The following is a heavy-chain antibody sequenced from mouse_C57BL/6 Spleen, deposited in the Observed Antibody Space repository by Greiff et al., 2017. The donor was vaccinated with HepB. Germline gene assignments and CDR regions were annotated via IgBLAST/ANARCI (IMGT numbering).Heavy chain of an antibody. V-gene: IGHV1-26*01. J-gene: IGHJ2*01. CDR2: INPNNGGT. Sequence: EVQLQQSGPELVKPGASVKISCKASGYTFTDYYMNWVKQSHGKSLEWIGDINPNNGGTSYNQKFKGKATLTVDKSSSTAYMELRSLTSEDSAVYYCARWSGIYDGYPFDYWGQGTTLTVSS. CDR3: ARWSGIYDGYPFDY. D-gene: IGHD2-3*01. CDR1: GYTFTDYY.